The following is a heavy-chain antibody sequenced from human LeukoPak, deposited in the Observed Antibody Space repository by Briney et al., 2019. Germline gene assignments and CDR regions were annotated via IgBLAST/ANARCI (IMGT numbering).Heavy chain of an antibody. Sequence: GSLRLSCAASGFTFSSYWMHWVRQAPGKGLVWVSRINSDGSSTSYADSVKGRSTISRDNAKNTLYLQMNSLRAEDTAVYYCARDIEGYCSSTSCPARWFDPWGQGTLVTVSS. CDR1: GFTFSSYW. V-gene: IGHV3-74*01. J-gene: IGHJ5*02. CDR2: INSDGSST. CDR3: ARDIEGYCSSTSCPARWFDP. D-gene: IGHD2-2*01.